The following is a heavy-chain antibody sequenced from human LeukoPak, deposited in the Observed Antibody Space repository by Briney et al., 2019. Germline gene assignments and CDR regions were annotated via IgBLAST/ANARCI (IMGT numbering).Heavy chain of an antibody. J-gene: IGHJ4*02. CDR1: GYTFNNYY. V-gene: IGHV1-46*02. CDR2: INTSGGGT. Sequence: ASVKVSCKASGYTFNNYYMYWVRQAPGQGLEWMGMINTSGGGTSYAQKFQGRVTMTRDTSTRTVYMEVSSLKPEDTAVYYCARQGAYSSAIGMGYWGQGTLVTVSS. CDR3: ARQGAYSSAIGMGY. D-gene: IGHD6-19*01.